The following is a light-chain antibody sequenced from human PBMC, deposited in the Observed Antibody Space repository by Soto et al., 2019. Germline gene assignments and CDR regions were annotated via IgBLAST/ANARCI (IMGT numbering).Light chain of an antibody. J-gene: IGKJ1*01. CDR2: DVS. V-gene: IGKV1-5*01. Sequence: IQLTQSPSTLSASVGERVTITCRASQSVGNWLAWYQQKPGKAPNLLIYDVSSFESGVPSRFSGSGSGTAFIIPISSRQPDDFATYYCQQYDSYSWTFGQGTKVEMK. CDR3: QQYDSYSWT. CDR1: QSVGNW.